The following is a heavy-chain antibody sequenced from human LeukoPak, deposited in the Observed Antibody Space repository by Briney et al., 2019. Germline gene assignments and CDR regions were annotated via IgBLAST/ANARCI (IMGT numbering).Heavy chain of an antibody. CDR1: GGSFSGYY. Sequence: SETLSPTGAVYGGSFSGYYWSWIRQPPGKGLEWIGEINHSGSTNYNPSLKSRVTISVDTSKNQFSLKLSSVTAADTAVYCCARGSALNYYDSSGYYYDPGDYWGQGTLVTVSS. J-gene: IGHJ4*02. CDR3: ARGSALNYYDSSGYYYDPGDY. D-gene: IGHD3-22*01. CDR2: INHSGST. V-gene: IGHV4-34*01.